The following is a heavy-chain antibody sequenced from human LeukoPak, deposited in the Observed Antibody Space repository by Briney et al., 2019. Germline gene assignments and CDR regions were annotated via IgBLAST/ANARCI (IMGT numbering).Heavy chain of an antibody. CDR3: ARLTRLSTSPDRYYLDY. CDR1: GDSISSYY. Sequence: SETLSLTCTVSGDSISSYYWSWIRQPPGKGLEWIGYIYTSGGTNYIPSLKGRVTISIDTSKNQFPLKLSSVTAADSAVYYCARLTRLSTSPDRYYLDYWGQGTLVTVSS. CDR2: IYTSGGT. D-gene: IGHD6-6*01. V-gene: IGHV4-4*09. J-gene: IGHJ4*02.